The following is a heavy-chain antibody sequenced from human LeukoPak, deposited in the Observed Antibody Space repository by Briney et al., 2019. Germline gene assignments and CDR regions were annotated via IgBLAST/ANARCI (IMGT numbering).Heavy chain of an antibody. V-gene: IGHV3-23*01. D-gene: IGHD2-21*02. CDR3: AKTYCGGDCSRYYFDY. CDR2: ISGSGAST. CDR1: GFTFSSFG. J-gene: IGHJ4*02. Sequence: PGGSLRLSCAASGFTFSSFGMTWVRQAPGKGLEWVSAISGSGASTYYPDSVKGRFTISRDNSKNTLYLQMNSLRAEDTAVYYCAKTYCGGDCSRYYFDYWGQGTLVTVSS.